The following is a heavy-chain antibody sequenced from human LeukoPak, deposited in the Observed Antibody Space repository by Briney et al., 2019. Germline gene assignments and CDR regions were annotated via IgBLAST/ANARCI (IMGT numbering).Heavy chain of an antibody. Sequence: ASVKVSCKASGYRFTSFGISWVRQAPGKGLEWMGGFDPEDGETIYAQKFQGRVTMTEDTSTDTAYMELSSLRSEDTAVYYCATSIAVAGVYYYYGMDVWGQGTTVTVSS. D-gene: IGHD6-19*01. J-gene: IGHJ6*02. V-gene: IGHV1-24*01. CDR3: ATSIAVAGVYYYYGMDV. CDR1: GYRFTSFG. CDR2: FDPEDGET.